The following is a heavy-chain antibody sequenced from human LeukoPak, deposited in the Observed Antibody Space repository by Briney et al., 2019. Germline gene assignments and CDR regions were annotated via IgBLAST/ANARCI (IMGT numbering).Heavy chain of an antibody. V-gene: IGHV4-39*01. CDR1: GDSISSTTYY. CDR2: IYHSGSA. D-gene: IGHD2-15*01. J-gene: IGHJ4*02. Sequence: PSETLSLTCTVSGDSISSTTYYWAWIRQPPGKGLQWIGNIYHSGSAFYNPSLRGRVTISIDTSKNHFSLEVTSVTAADMAVYYCARQKNSPHCSGGTCYLDYWGQGTLVTVSS. CDR3: ARQKNSPHCSGGTCYLDY.